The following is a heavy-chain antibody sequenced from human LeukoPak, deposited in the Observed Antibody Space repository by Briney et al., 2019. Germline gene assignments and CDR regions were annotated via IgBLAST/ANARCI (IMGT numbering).Heavy chain of an antibody. V-gene: IGHV3-53*01. Sequence: GGSLRLSCAASGFTVSSNYMSWVRQAPGKGLEWVPVIYSGGSTYYADSVKGRFTISRDNSKNTLYLQMNSLRAEDTAVYYCARGLSGYASSLGYWGQGTLVTVSA. CDR1: GFTVSSNY. CDR2: IYSGGST. D-gene: IGHD6-6*01. J-gene: IGHJ4*02. CDR3: ARGLSGYASSLGY.